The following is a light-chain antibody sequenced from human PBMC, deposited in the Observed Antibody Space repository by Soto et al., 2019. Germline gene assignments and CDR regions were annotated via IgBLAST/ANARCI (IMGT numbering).Light chain of an antibody. V-gene: IGKV1-33*01. J-gene: IGKJ3*01. CDR2: DAS. Sequence: DIQMTQSPSSLSASVGDRVTITCQASQDISNYLNWYQQKPGKAPKLLIYDASDLETGVPSRFSGRGSETDFTFTISSLQPEDIATYYCQQYDNLPPLFTFGPGTKVDIK. CDR3: QQYDNLPPLFT. CDR1: QDISNY.